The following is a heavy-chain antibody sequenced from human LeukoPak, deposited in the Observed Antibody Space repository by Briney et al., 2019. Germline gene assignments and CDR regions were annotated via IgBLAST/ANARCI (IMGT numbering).Heavy chain of an antibody. CDR1: GGSISSYY. V-gene: IGHV4-59*01. CDR3: ARGEYGSGGFDY. J-gene: IGHJ4*02. CDR2: IYYSGST. Sequence: SETLSLTCTASGGSISSYYWSWIRQPPGKGLEWIGYIYYSGSTNYNPSLKSRVTISVDTSKNQFSLKLSSVTAADTAVYYCARGEYGSGGFDYWGQGALVTVSS. D-gene: IGHD3-10*01.